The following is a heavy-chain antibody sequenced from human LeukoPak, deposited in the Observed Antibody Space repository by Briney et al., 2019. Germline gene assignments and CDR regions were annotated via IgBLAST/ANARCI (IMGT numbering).Heavy chain of an antibody. CDR3: ARSGSFWSGYLDY. CDR1: GFTFSNYG. V-gene: IGHV3-23*01. J-gene: IGHJ4*02. D-gene: IGHD3-3*01. CDR2: IRDSGDST. Sequence: GGSLRLSCVVSGFTFSNYGMNWVRQAPGKGLEWVSGIRDSGDSTRYADSVKGRFTISRDNSKNTLYLQMNSLRAEDTAVYYCARSGSFWSGYLDYWGQGTLVTVSS.